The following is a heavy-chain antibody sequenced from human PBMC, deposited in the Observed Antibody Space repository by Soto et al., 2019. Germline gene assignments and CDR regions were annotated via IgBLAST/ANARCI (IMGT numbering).Heavy chain of an antibody. V-gene: IGHV3-30-3*01. Sequence: QVQLVESGGGVVQPGRSLRLSCAASRFTFSNYAMHWVRQAPGKGLEWVAVISDDGNNKYYADSVKGRFTISRDNSKNTLYLQMNSLRAEDTAVYYCARVWGSDFWSYFQYWGQGTLVTVSS. CDR1: RFTFSNYA. CDR2: ISDDGNNK. D-gene: IGHD3-3*01. J-gene: IGHJ1*01. CDR3: ARVWGSDFWSYFQY.